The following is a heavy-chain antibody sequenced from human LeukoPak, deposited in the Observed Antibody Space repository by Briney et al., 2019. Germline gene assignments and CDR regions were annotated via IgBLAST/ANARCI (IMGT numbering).Heavy chain of an antibody. CDR2: IYFSGST. CDR3: ARLYSSSSVDYYYYMDV. V-gene: IGHV4-59*12. J-gene: IGHJ6*03. Sequence: SETLSLTCTVSGGSISSYYWSWIRQPPGKGLEWIGYIYFSGSTNYNPSLKSRVTISVDKSKNQFSLKLSSVTAADTAVYYCARLYSSSSVDYYYYMDVWGKGTTVTVSS. D-gene: IGHD6-6*01. CDR1: GGSISSYY.